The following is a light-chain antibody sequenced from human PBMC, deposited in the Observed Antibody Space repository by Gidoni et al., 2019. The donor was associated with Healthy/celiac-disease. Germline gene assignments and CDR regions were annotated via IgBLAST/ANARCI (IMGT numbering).Light chain of an antibody. V-gene: IGKV3-11*01. Sequence: DSVLTQSPATLSLSPGERATLSCRSSQSVSSYLAWYQQKPGQAPRLLIYDASNRATGIPARFSGSGSGTDFTLTLSSLEPEDFAVYYCQQRSYWSITFGQGTRLEIK. CDR2: DAS. J-gene: IGKJ5*01. CDR3: QQRSYWSIT. CDR1: QSVSSY.